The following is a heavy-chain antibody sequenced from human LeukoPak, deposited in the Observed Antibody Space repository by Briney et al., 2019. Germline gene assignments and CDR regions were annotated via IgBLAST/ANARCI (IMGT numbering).Heavy chain of an antibody. V-gene: IGHV3-23*01. CDR1: GFTFSSYA. J-gene: IGHJ4*02. CDR2: ISGSGGNT. D-gene: IGHD6-13*01. CDR3: ARSIAAADGH. Sequence: AGGSLRLSCAASGFTFSSYAMSWVRQAPGKGLEWVSAISGSGGNTYYADSVKGRFTISRDNSKNTLSLQMNSLRAEDTAVYYCARSIAAADGHWGQGTLVTVSS.